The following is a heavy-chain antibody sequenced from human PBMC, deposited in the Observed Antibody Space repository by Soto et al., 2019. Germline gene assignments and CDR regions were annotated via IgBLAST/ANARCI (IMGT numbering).Heavy chain of an antibody. CDR2: IYPGDSDT. CDR1: GYSFTSHW. CDR3: ARRKDGWGTHFDF. Sequence: EVQLVQSGAEVKKPGESLKISCKVSGYSFTSHWIAWVRQMPGKGLEWMGIIYPGDSDTRYSPSFQGQVTISADKSIGPAYLQWGGLKASDPAMYYCARRKDGWGTHFDFWGQGPPVPASS. D-gene: IGHD3-10*01. J-gene: IGHJ4*02. V-gene: IGHV5-51*03.